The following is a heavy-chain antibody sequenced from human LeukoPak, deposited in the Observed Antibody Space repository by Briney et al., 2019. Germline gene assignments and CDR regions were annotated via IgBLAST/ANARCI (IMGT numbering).Heavy chain of an antibody. Sequence: GGSLRLSCAASGFTFSSYSMNWVRQAPGKGLEWVSSISSSSSYIYYADSVKGRFTISRDNAKNTLYLQMNSLRAEDTAVYYCARGADSGYSSDNWGQGTLVSVSS. CDR1: GFTFSSYS. V-gene: IGHV3-21*01. J-gene: IGHJ4*02. CDR3: ARGADSGYSSDN. D-gene: IGHD3-9*01. CDR2: ISSSSSYI.